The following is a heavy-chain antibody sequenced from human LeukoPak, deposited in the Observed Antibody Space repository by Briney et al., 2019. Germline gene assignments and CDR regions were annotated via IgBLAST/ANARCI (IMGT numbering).Heavy chain of an antibody. Sequence: GASVKVSCKASGYTFTSFGISWVRQAPGQGLEWMGWISAFNGNTDFAQNLQDRITMTIDISTNTAYMELRSLRSDDAAVYFCARDGGWLEPWGQGTLVTVSS. CDR3: ARDGGWLEP. CDR2: ISAFNGNT. J-gene: IGHJ5*02. CDR1: GYTFTSFG. D-gene: IGHD2-15*01. V-gene: IGHV1-18*01.